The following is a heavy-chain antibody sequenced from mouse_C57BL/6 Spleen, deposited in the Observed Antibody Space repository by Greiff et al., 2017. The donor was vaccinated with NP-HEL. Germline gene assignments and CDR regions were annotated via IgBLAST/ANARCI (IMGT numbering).Heavy chain of an antibody. D-gene: IGHD1-1*01. CDR3: ATITTVVATDC. J-gene: IGHJ2*01. CDR1: GFNIKDYY. CDR2: IDPEDGET. V-gene: IGHV14-2*01. Sequence: EVQLQQSGAELVKPGASVKLSCTASGFNIKDYYMHWVKQRPEQGLEWIGKIDPEDGETKYAPKFQGKATITADTSSNTAYMQLSSLTSEDTAVYYCATITTVVATDCWGQGTTLTVSS.